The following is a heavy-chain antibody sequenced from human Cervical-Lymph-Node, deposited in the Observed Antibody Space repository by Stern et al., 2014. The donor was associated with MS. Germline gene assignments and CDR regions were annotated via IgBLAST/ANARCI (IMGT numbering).Heavy chain of an antibody. CDR2: ISYDGSNK. V-gene: IGHV3-30*01. CDR1: GFTFSSYA. CDR3: ARDQVVPAAMVLDY. Sequence: QVQLVESGGGVVQPGRSLRLSCAASGFTFSSYAMHWVRQAPGKGLEWVAVISYDGSNKYYADSVKGRFTISRDNSKNTLYLQMNSLRAEDTAVYYCARDQVVPAAMVLDYWGQGTLVTVSS. J-gene: IGHJ4*02. D-gene: IGHD2-2*01.